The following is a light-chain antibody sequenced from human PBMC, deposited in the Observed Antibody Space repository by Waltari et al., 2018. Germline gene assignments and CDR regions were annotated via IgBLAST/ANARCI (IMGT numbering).Light chain of an antibody. Sequence: DTQMTQSPSTLSASVGDRVTITCRASQSILTWLAWYQQKPGKAPRLLIYKAFNLESGVPGRFSGSASATEFNPTISSLQPDDSATYYCQQYHDYSAFGQGTKLEIK. V-gene: IGKV1-5*03. CDR3: QQYHDYSA. CDR1: QSILTW. CDR2: KAF. J-gene: IGKJ2*01.